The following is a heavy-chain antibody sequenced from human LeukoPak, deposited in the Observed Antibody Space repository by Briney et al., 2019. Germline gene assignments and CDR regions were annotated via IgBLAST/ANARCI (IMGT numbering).Heavy chain of an antibody. CDR3: AGGPFLTFDHTPEGYYHYYMDV. D-gene: IGHD1-14*01. V-gene: IGHV1-69*13. CDR2: IIPIFGTA. J-gene: IGHJ6*03. CDR1: GGTFSSYA. Sequence: GASVKVSCKASGGTFSSYAISWVRQAPGQGLEWMGGIIPIFGTANYAQKFQGRLTITADPSTSTAYMELSSLRSEDTAVYYCAGGPFLTFDHTPEGYYHYYMDVWGPGTTVTTSS.